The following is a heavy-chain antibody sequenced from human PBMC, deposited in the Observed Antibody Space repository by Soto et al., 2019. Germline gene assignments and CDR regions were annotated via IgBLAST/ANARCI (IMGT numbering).Heavy chain of an antibody. V-gene: IGHV3-23*01. D-gene: IGHD3-22*01. Sequence: PGGSLRLSCAASGFTFSSYAMSWVRQAPGKGLEWVSAISGSGGSTYYADSVKGRFTISRDNSKNTLYLQMNSLRAEDTAVYYCAKDWGNSSGYYLALYYFDYWGQGTLVTVSS. J-gene: IGHJ4*02. CDR2: ISGSGGST. CDR1: GFTFSSYA. CDR3: AKDWGNSSGYYLALYYFDY.